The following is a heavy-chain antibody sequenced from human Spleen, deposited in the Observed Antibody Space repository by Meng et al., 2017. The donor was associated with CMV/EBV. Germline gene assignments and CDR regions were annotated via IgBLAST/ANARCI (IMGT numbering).Heavy chain of an antibody. CDR2: MNPNSGNT. J-gene: IGHJ4*02. CDR3: ARGQFLGITGTIGFGY. CDR1: GYTFTSYD. D-gene: IGHD1-7*01. V-gene: IGHV1-8*01. Sequence: ASVKVSCKASGYTFTSYDINWVRQATGQGLEWMGWMNPNSGNTGYAQKFQGRVTMTRNTSISTAYMELGSLRSEDTAVYYCARGQFLGITGTIGFGYWGQGTLVTVSS.